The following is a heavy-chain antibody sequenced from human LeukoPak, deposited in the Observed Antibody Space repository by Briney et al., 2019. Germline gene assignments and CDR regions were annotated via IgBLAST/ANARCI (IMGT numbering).Heavy chain of an antibody. V-gene: IGHV3-9*01. CDR1: GFTFDDYA. Sequence: PGGSLRLSCAASGFTFDDYAMHWVRQAPGKGLEWVSGISWNSGSIGYEDSVKGRFTISRDNAKNSLYLQMNSLRAEDTALYYCAKDNEGDFWYFDYWGQGTLVTVSS. J-gene: IGHJ4*02. CDR2: ISWNSGSI. D-gene: IGHD3-3*01. CDR3: AKDNEGDFWYFDY.